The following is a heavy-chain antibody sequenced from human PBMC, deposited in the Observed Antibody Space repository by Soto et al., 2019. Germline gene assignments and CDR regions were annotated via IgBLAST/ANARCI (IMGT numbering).Heavy chain of an antibody. CDR2: IIPIFGTA. CDR3: VRNLYYDFWSGYYRSYYFDY. CDR1: GGTFSSYA. Sequence: QVQLVQSGAEVKKPGSSVKVSCKASGGTFSSYAISWVRQAPGQGLEWMGGIIPIFGTANYAQKFQGRVTITADESTSTAYMELSSLRSEDTAVYYCVRNLYYDFWSGYYRSYYFDYWGQGTLVTVSS. V-gene: IGHV1-69*12. J-gene: IGHJ4*02. D-gene: IGHD3-3*01.